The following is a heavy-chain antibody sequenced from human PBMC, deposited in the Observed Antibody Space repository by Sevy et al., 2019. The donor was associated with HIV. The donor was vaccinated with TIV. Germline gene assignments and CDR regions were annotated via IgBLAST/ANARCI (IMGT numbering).Heavy chain of an antibody. CDR2: IYYSGST. J-gene: IGHJ4*02. CDR3: ARDGGGSGSLDY. CDR1: GGSISSYY. D-gene: IGHD3-10*01. V-gene: IGHV4-59*01. Sequence: SETLSLTCTVSGGSISSYYWSWIRQPPGKGLEWIGYIYYSGSTNYNPSLKSRVTISVDTSKNQSSLKLSSVTAADTAVYYCARDGGGSGSLDYWGQGTLVTVSS.